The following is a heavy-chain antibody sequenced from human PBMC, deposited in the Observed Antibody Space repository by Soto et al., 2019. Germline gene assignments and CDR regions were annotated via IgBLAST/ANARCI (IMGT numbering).Heavy chain of an antibody. Sequence: SETLSLTCTVSGGSISSYYCIWIRHPPFKGLEWIGYIYYSGSTNYNPSLKSRVTISVDTSKNQFSLKLSSVTAADTAVYYCASGSAARPDYWGQGTLVTVSS. CDR1: GGSISSYY. CDR2: IYYSGST. CDR3: ASGSAARPDY. D-gene: IGHD6-6*01. J-gene: IGHJ4*02. V-gene: IGHV4-59*01.